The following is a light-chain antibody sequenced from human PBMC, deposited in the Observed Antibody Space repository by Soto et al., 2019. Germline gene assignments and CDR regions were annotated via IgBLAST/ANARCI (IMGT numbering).Light chain of an antibody. CDR1: HTIMTY. J-gene: IGKJ1*01. CDR2: AAS. CDR3: QQSYNSPQT. Sequence: DIQMTQSPSSLSASVGAEVTITCRASHTIMTYLNWYQLKPGKPPRLLIYAASSLQSGVPSRFSGSGSGTDFTLTINSLQPEDFATYSCQQSYNSPQTFGQGTKVDIK. V-gene: IGKV1-39*01.